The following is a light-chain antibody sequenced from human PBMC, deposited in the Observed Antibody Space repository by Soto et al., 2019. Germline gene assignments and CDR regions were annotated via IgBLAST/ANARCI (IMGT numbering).Light chain of an antibody. CDR2: QDT. J-gene: IGLJ2*01. V-gene: IGLV3-1*01. Sequence: SSELTQPPSVSVSPGQTASITCFGDELGDKYAFWYQQKPGQSPVLVISQDTELPSGIPERFSGSNSGNTATLTISGTQAMDEADYYCQAWDTSTVVFGGGTKLTVL. CDR1: ELGDKY. CDR3: QAWDTSTVV.